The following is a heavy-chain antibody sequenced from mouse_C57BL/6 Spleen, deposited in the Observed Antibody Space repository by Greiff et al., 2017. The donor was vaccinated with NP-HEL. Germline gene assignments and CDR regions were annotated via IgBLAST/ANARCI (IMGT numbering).Heavy chain of an antibody. J-gene: IGHJ4*01. D-gene: IGHD1-1*01. V-gene: IGHV1-52*01. CDR1: GYTFTSYW. Sequence: QVQLQQPGAELVRPGSSVKLSCKASGYTFTSYWMHWVKQRPIQGLEWIGNIDPSDSDTHYNQKFKDKATLTVDKSSSTAYMQLSSLTSEDSAVYYCARAPSTVVALYYAMDYWGQGTSVTVST. CDR2: IDPSDSDT. CDR3: ARAPSTVVALYYAMDY.